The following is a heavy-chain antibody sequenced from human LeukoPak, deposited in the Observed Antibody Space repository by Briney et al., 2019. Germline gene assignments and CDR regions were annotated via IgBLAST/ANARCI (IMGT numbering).Heavy chain of an antibody. V-gene: IGHV3-48*02. CDR1: GFTFSSYS. D-gene: IGHD2-2*01. CDR3: ARDLLRYCSSTSCSYSGMDV. CDR2: ISSSSSST. Sequence: GGSLRLSCAASGFTFSSYSMNWVRQAPGKGLEWVSYISSSSSSTYYADSVKGRFTISRDNAKNSLYLQMNSLRDEDTAVYYCARDLLRYCSSTSCSYSGMDVWGQGTTVTVSS. J-gene: IGHJ6*02.